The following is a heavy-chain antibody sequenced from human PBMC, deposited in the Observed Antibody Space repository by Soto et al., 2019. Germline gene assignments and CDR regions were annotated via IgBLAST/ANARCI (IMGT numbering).Heavy chain of an antibody. D-gene: IGHD5-12*01. J-gene: IGHJ6*02. Sequence: QVQLVQSGAEVKKPGSSVKVSCKASGGTFSSYAISWVRQAPGQGLEWMGGIIPIFGTANYAQKFQGRVTITADESTSTAYMELSSLRSEDTAVYYCARVGVEMATMRPGYYYSMDVWGQGTTDTVSS. CDR3: ARVGVEMATMRPGYYYSMDV. V-gene: IGHV1-69*01. CDR1: GGTFSSYA. CDR2: IIPIFGTA.